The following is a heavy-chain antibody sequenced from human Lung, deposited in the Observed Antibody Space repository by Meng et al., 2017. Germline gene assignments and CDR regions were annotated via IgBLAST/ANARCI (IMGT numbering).Heavy chain of an antibody. CDR2: SIVMG. D-gene: IGHD3-22*01. CDR1: GGSISSSDW. J-gene: IGHJ4*02. V-gene: IGHV4-4*02. CDR3: ARGYYSDSH. Sequence: QVQLQESGPGLVKPSGTLSLSSAVSGGSISSSDWWSWVRRPPGKGLEWIGESIVMGLSVDKSKNQFSLKVNSVTAADTAVYYCARGYYSDSHWGQGTLVTVSS.